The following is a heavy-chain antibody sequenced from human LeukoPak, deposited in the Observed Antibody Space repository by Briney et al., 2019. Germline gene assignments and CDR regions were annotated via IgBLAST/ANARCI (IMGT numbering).Heavy chain of an antibody. CDR2: IIPIFGTA. J-gene: IGHJ4*02. Sequence: SVKVSCKASGGTFSSYAISWVRQAPGQGLEWMGGIIPIFGTANYAQKFQGRVTITADESTSTAYMELSSLRSEDTAAYYCARDKEPMAQAYYFDYWGQGTLVTVSS. V-gene: IGHV1-69*13. CDR3: ARDKEPMAQAYYFDY. CDR1: GGTFSSYA. D-gene: IGHD1-14*01.